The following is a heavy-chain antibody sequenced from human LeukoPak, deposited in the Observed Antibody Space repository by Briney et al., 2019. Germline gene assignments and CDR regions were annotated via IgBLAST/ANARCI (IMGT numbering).Heavy chain of an antibody. Sequence: SETLSLTCTVSGGSISSYYWSWIRQPPGKGLEWIGYIYYSGSTNYNPSLKSRVTISVDTSKNQFSLKLSSVTAADTAVYYCARITYYYDSSAIHAFDIWGQGTMVTVSS. CDR2: IYYSGST. J-gene: IGHJ3*02. D-gene: IGHD3-22*01. V-gene: IGHV4-59*01. CDR1: GGSISSYY. CDR3: ARITYYYDSSAIHAFDI.